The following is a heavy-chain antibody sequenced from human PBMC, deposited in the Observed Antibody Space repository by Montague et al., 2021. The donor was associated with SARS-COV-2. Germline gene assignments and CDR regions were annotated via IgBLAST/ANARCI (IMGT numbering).Heavy chain of an antibody. CDR1: GGSFNDYY. CDR3: ARGQVTAFAVFIVFAAAGALDS. CDR2: ITHSGGI. V-gene: IGHV4-34*01. J-gene: IGHJ3*01. D-gene: IGHD3-3*01. Sequence: SETLSLTCAVYGGSFNDYYWTWVRQPPGKGLEWIGEITHSGGIKYNPSLQNRVSMSVDKSKNQFSLKLTSVTVADAATYYCARGQVTAFAVFIVFAAAGALDSWGRGTTVTVSS.